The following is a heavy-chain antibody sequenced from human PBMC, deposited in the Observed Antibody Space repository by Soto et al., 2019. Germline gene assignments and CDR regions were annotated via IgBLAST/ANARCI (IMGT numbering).Heavy chain of an antibody. V-gene: IGHV3-30*18. D-gene: IGHD3-10*01. CDR2: ISYDGSNK. J-gene: IGHJ6*03. CDR3: AKDKRNYYGSGSYYPYYYYYSYMDV. Sequence: QVQLVESGGGVVQPGRSLRLSCAASGFTFSSYGMHWVRQAPGKGLEWVAVISYDGSNKYYADSVKGRFTISRDNSKNTLYMQMNRLRAEDTAVYYCAKDKRNYYGSGSYYPYYYYYSYMDVWGKGTKVTVSS. CDR1: GFTFSSYG.